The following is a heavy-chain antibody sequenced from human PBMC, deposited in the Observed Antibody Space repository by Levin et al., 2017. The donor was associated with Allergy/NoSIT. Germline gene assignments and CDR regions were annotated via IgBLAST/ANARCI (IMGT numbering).Heavy chain of an antibody. Sequence: QPGGSLRLSCTASGFTFSNYWMHWVRQTPGKGLVWVSHIGGDGSATGYADSVKGRFTISRDNARNTLYLQMDSLRAEDTAVYYCAKGVSSGSPYRAFEMWGQGTMVTVSS. J-gene: IGHJ3*02. D-gene: IGHD1-26*01. CDR1: GFTFSNYW. V-gene: IGHV3-74*01. CDR2: IGGDGSAT. CDR3: AKGVSSGSPYRAFEM.